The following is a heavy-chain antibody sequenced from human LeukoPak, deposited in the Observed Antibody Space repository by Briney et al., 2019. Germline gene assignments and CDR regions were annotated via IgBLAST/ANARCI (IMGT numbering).Heavy chain of an antibody. CDR2: INHSGST. CDR3: ARRGYTYGWGWFDP. CDR1: GYSISSGYY. Sequence: SETLSLTCTVSGYSISSGYYWGWIRQPPGKGLEWIGEINHSGSTNYNPSLKSRVTISVDTSKNQFSLKVNSVTAADTAVYYCARRGYTYGWGWFDPWGQGTLVTVSS. D-gene: IGHD5-18*01. J-gene: IGHJ5*02. V-gene: IGHV4-38-2*02.